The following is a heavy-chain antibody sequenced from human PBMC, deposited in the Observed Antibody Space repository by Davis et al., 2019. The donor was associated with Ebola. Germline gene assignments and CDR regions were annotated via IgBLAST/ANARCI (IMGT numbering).Heavy chain of an antibody. Sequence: PGGSLRLSCAASGFTFSSYAMHWVRQAPGKGLEWVAVISYDGSNKYYADSVKGRFTISRDNSKNALYLQMNSLRAEDTAVYYCARSTHWFDPWGQGTLVTVSS. V-gene: IGHV3-30-3*01. CDR3: ARSTHWFDP. CDR2: ISYDGSNK. J-gene: IGHJ5*02. CDR1: GFTFSSYA.